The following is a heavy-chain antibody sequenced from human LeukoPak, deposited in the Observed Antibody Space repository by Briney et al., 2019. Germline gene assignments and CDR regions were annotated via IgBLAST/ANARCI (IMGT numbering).Heavy chain of an antibody. CDR1: GASISSYY. CDR3: ARDKVEWLLGVRYYFDY. CDR2: IYTSGSI. D-gene: IGHD3-3*01. Sequence: SETLSLTCTISGASISSYYWSWIRQPAGKGLEWIGRIYTSGSINYNPSLKSRVTMSVDTSKNQFSLKLCSVTAADTAVYYCARDKVEWLLGVRYYFDYWGQGTLVTVSS. V-gene: IGHV4-4*07. J-gene: IGHJ4*02.